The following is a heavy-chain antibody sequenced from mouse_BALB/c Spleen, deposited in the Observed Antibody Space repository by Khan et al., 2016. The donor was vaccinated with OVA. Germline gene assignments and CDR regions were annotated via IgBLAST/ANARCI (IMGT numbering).Heavy chain of an antibody. CDR1: GYTFTSYW. J-gene: IGHJ2*01. V-gene: IGHV1-7*01. Sequence: QVQLQQSGAELAKPGASVKMSCKASGYTFTSYWMHWINQRPGPGLEWIGYINPTSGYTDYNQKFKDKATLTADKSSSTAYMQLSSLTSDDSAVYYGARDRIDYWGQGTALTVSS. CDR2: INPTSGYT. CDR3: ARDRIDY.